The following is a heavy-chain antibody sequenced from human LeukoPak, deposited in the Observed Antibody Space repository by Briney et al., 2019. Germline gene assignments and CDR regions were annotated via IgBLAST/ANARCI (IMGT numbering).Heavy chain of an antibody. CDR3: AKRNVYCSSTSCYSNWFDP. V-gene: IGHV1-18*01. D-gene: IGHD2-2*01. CDR1: GYTFTSYG. Sequence: ALVKVSCKASGYTFTSYGISWVRQAPGQGLEWMGWISAYNGNTNYAQKLQGRVTMTTDTSTSTAYMELRSLRSDDTAVYYRAKRNVYCSSTSCYSNWFDPWGQGTLVTVSS. CDR2: ISAYNGNT. J-gene: IGHJ5*02.